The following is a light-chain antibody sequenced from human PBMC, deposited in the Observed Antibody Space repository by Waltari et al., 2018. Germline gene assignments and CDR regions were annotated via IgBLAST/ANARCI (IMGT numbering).Light chain of an antibody. V-gene: IGKV3-20*01. CDR1: QSLTKRY. CDR2: GAS. J-gene: IGKJ2*01. CDR3: QQYGSSVLYT. Sequence: VLTQSPGTLSLSPGERATLSCRASQSLTKRYLAWYQQKPGQAPRLLIYGASSRAASIPDRFIGSGSATDFTPTISSREPEDFAVYYCQQYGSSVLYTFGQGTKLEIK.